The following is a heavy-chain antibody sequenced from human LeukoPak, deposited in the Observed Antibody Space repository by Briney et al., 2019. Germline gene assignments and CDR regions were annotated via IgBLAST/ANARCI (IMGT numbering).Heavy chain of an antibody. Sequence: SETLSLTCAVYGGSFSGYYWSWIRLPPGKGLEMIEEINHSGSANYNPSLKSRDTISVDTSKHQYSLKLSSVTAADTAVYYCARVVRSYHVFLGWFDPWGQGTLVTVSS. J-gene: IGHJ5*02. CDR2: INHSGSA. V-gene: IGHV4-34*01. CDR1: GGSFSGYY. CDR3: ARVVRSYHVFLGWFDP. D-gene: IGHD2/OR15-2a*01.